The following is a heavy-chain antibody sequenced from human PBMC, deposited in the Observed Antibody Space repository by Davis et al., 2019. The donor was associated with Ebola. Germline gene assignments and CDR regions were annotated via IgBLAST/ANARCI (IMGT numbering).Heavy chain of an antibody. Sequence: GESLKISCAASGFTFDQYAMYWVRQRPGKGLEWVSLISGDGDHTYYADSVKGRFTTSRDNSKESLFLQMNSLRSEDTALYFCARGPMPSWYADYYKYGMDVWGQGTTVTASS. V-gene: IGHV3-43*02. CDR2: ISGDGDHT. D-gene: IGHD2-2*01. CDR1: GFTFDQYA. J-gene: IGHJ6*02. CDR3: ARGPMPSWYADYYKYGMDV.